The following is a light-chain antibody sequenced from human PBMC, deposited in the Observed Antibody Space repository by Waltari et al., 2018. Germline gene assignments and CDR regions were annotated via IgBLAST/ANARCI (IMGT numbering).Light chain of an antibody. V-gene: IGKV3-20*01. CDR1: QSVSGSY. CDR3: HQYGSSPWT. Sequence: EIVLTQSPGTLSLSPGESANLSCRASQSVSGSYLAWYQQKPGQTPRLLIYGASSRATGIPDKFSGSGSGTDFTLTITRLEPEDFSVYYCHQYGSSPWTFGQGTKVEI. CDR2: GAS. J-gene: IGKJ1*01.